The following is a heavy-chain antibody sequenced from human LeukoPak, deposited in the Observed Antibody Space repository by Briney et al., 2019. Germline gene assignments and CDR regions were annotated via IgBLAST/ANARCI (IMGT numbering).Heavy chain of an antibody. D-gene: IGHD3-22*01. CDR2: ISSGGSTM. Sequence: GGSLRLSCAASGFTFDTYGMNWVRQAPGKGLEWLSHISSGGSTMYYADSVTGRFTISRDNSKNTLYLQMNSMRAEDTAVYYYARVISSGYFDYWGQGTLVTVSS. V-gene: IGHV3-48*01. CDR1: GFTFDTYG. J-gene: IGHJ4*02. CDR3: ARVISSGYFDY.